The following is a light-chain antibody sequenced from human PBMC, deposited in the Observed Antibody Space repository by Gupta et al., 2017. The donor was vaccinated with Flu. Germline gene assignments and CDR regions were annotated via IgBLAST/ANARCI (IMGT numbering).Light chain of an antibody. V-gene: IGLV3-25*02. CDR3: QSPDSSGTYWV. J-gene: IGLJ3*02. CDR2: KDS. CDR1: ALPKKY. Sequence: SSELPHPPSLSVSPGQTARITCSGDALPKKYAYWYQQKPGQAPVLVIYKDSERPSGIPERFSGSSSGTTVTLTISGGQEEDEADYYCQSPDSSGTYWVFGGGTKLTVL.